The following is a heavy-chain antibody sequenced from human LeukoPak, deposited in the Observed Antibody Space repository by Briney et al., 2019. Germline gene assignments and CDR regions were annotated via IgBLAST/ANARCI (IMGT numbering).Heavy chain of an antibody. CDR2: ISAYNGNT. Sequence: GASVKVSCKASGYTFTSYGISWVRQAPGQGLVWMGWISAYNGNTNYAQKLQGRVTMTTDTSTSTAYMELRSLRSDDTAVYYCARRAYCGGDCYSDDAFDIWGQGTMVTVSS. CDR1: GYTFTSYG. D-gene: IGHD2-21*02. J-gene: IGHJ3*02. CDR3: ARRAYCGGDCYSDDAFDI. V-gene: IGHV1-18*01.